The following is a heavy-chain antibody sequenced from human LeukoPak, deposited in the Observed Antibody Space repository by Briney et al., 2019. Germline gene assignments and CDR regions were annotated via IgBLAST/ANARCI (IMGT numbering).Heavy chain of an antibody. CDR2: IYLSGST. CDR3: ASAQQVRAFDI. D-gene: IGHD6-13*01. J-gene: IGHJ3*02. V-gene: IGHV4-4*02. CDR1: GGSISSSNW. Sequence: KPSGTLSLTCAVSGGSISSSNWWTWVRQPPGKGLEWIGEIYLSGSTSYNPSLKSRVTISVDKSKNQFSLKVTSVTAADTALYYCASAQQVRAFDIWGQGTMVTVSS.